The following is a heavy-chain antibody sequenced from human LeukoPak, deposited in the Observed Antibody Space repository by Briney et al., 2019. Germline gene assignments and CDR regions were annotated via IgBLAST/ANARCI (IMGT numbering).Heavy chain of an antibody. J-gene: IGHJ4*02. D-gene: IGHD2-15*01. CDR1: GGSISNFY. CDR2: IYSSGST. V-gene: IGHV4-59*01. CDR3: ARTKRMVEFDS. Sequence: SETLSLTCTVSGGSISNFYWSWIRQPPGKRLEYIGYIYSSGSTNYNPSLESRVTMSVDTSKNQVSLKLTSVTAVDTAVYYCARTKRMVEFDSWGQGTLVTVSS.